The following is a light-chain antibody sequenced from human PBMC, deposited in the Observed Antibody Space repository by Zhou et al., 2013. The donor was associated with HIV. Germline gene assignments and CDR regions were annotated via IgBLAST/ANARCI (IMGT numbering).Light chain of an antibody. V-gene: IGKV3-11*01. CDR2: DAS. Sequence: DIVMTQSPATLSVSLGERATLSCRASQSVGRSLAWYQQKPGQAPRLLIYDASNRATGIPARFSGSGSGTDFTLTISSLEPEDFAVYYCQVRSNWPPVSFGQGTKLEIK. CDR1: QSVGRS. J-gene: IGKJ2*03. CDR3: QVRSNWPPVS.